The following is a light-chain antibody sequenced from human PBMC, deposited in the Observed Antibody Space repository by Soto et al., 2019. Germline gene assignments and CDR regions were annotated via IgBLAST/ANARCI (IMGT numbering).Light chain of an antibody. CDR3: LQDINYPWT. CDR2: AAS. J-gene: IGKJ1*01. V-gene: IGKV1-6*01. CDR1: QYISTY. Sequence: MQMTQSPSSMSASVRDRVNIXXRASQYISTYLNWYQQKPGKAPKLXIYAASNLQSGVPPRFSGSGSGTDFTLAISSLQPEDSATYYCLQDINYPWTFGQGTKVDIK.